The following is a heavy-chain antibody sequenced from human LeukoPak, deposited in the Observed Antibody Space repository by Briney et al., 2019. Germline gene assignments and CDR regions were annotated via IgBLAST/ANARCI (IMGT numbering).Heavy chain of an antibody. CDR1: GFTFDDYA. CDR2: ISWNSGSI. CDR3: AKDWSDSSGYYAFDI. D-gene: IGHD3-22*01. V-gene: IGHV3-9*01. Sequence: GRSLRLSCAASGFTFDDYAMHLVRQAPGKDLEWVSGISWNSGSIGYADSVKGRFTISRDNAKNSLYLQMNSLRAEDTALYYCAKDWSDSSGYYAFDIWGQGTMVTVSS. J-gene: IGHJ3*02.